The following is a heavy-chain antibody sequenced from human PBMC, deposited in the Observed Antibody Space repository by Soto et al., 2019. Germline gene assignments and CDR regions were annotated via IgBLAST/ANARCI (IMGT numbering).Heavy chain of an antibody. Sequence: ASVKVSCKASGYTFTDYYVHWVRQAPGQGLEWMGWINPNSGGTKSAQKFQGRVTMTRDTFISTAYMELSRLRSDDTAVYYCARRKGDYYDSSGYHYYFDHWGQGTLVIVSS. CDR2: INPNSGGT. D-gene: IGHD3-22*01. CDR1: GYTFTDYY. CDR3: ARRKGDYYDSSGYHYYFDH. J-gene: IGHJ4*02. V-gene: IGHV1-2*02.